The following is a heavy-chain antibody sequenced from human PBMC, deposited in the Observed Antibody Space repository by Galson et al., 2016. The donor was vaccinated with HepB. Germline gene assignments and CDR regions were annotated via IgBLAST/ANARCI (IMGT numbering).Heavy chain of an antibody. D-gene: IGHD6-19*01. J-gene: IGHJ4*02. CDR1: TFTFGTYA. CDR2: LSASGATT. V-gene: IGHV3-23*01. Sequence: SLRLSCATSTFTFGTYAVSWVRQAPGKGLEWVSLLSASGATTHYADSVKGRFTVSRDISKTTLYLQMNSLRAEDTALYYCAKVPYNSAWYAGFDDWGLGTLVTVSS. CDR3: AKVPYNSAWYAGFDD.